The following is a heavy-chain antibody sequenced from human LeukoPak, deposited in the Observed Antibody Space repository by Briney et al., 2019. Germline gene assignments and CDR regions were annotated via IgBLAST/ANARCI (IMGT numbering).Heavy chain of an antibody. Sequence: GGSLRLSCAASGFTFSGYAMHWVRQAPGKGLEWVSYISSSGSTRYYADSVKGRFTISRDNAKNSLYLQMNSLRAEDTGVYYCARDGSGWYDYWGQGILVTVSS. J-gene: IGHJ4*02. CDR2: ISSSGSTR. D-gene: IGHD6-19*01. CDR3: ARDGSGWYDY. V-gene: IGHV3-48*03. CDR1: GFTFSGYA.